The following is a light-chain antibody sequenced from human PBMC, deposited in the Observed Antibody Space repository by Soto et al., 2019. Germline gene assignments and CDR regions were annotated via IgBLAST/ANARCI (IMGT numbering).Light chain of an antibody. CDR2: GAS. V-gene: IGKV3-20*01. Sequence: EIVLTQSPGTLSLSPGERATLSCRASQSVSNNYLAWYQQKPGQAPRLLIYGASSRATGIPDRFSGSGSGTDFTLTISRLEPEDFAVYYCQQYGSPRWTFGQGTKVEIK. J-gene: IGKJ1*01. CDR3: QQYGSPRWT. CDR1: QSVSNNY.